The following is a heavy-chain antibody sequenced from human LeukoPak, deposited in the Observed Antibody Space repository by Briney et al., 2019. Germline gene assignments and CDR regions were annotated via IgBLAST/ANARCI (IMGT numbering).Heavy chain of an antibody. V-gene: IGHV4-38-2*01. D-gene: IGHD5-18*01. CDR3: ARHRGSSYGYYYYYYMDV. CDR2: IYHSGST. CDR1: GYSISSGYY. J-gene: IGHJ6*03. Sequence: KPSETLPLTCAVSGYSISSGYYWGWIRQPPGKGLEWIGSIYHSGSTYYNPSLKSRVTISVDTSKNQFSLKLSSVTAADTAVYYCARHRGSSYGYYYYYYMDVWGSGTTATVSS.